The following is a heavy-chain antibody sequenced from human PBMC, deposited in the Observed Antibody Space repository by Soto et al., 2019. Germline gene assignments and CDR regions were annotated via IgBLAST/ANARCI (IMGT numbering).Heavy chain of an antibody. J-gene: IGHJ4*02. V-gene: IGHV3-21*01. CDR3: ARPRGRRGYDLIDY. D-gene: IGHD5-12*01. Sequence: EVQLVESGGGLVKPGGSLRLSCAASGFVFSTYSMNWVRQAPGKGLEWVSSISPSSDDIHYADSVKGRFTISRDNAKNSLYLQTNSLRGEDTAVYYGARPRGRRGYDLIDYWGQGTVVTVSS. CDR1: GFVFSTYS. CDR2: ISPSSDDI.